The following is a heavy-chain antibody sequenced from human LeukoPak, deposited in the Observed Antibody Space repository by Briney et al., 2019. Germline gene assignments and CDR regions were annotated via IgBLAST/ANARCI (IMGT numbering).Heavy chain of an antibody. V-gene: IGHV4-39*07. Sequence: SETLSLTCTVSGVSITTTSYFWAGIRQPPGGGLEWIASIYYSGTTYYNSSLKSRVTISVETSKNHFSLKLSSVTAADTALYYCARVYSSTHNWFDTWGQGTQVTVSS. J-gene: IGHJ5*02. CDR1: GVSITTTSYF. CDR2: IYYSGTT. CDR3: ARVYSSTHNWFDT. D-gene: IGHD2-2*01.